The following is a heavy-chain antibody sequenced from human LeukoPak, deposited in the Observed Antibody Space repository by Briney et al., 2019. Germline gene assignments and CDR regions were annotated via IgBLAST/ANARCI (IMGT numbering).Heavy chain of an antibody. CDR2: INHSGST. CDR3: ARAGHGGDFDY. J-gene: IGHJ4*02. Sequence: SETLSLTCAVYGGSFSGYFWSWIRQPPGKGLEWIGEINHSGSTNYNPSLKSRVTISVDTSKNQFSLKLSSVTAADTAVYYCARAGHGGDFDYWGQGTLVTVSS. CDR1: GGSFSGYF. V-gene: IGHV4-34*01.